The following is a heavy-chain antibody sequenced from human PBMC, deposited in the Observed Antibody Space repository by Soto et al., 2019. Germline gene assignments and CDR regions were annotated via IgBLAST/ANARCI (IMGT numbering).Heavy chain of an antibody. D-gene: IGHD1-26*01. CDR1: GFTFSSDA. Sequence: EVQLLESGGGLVQPGGSLRLSCAASGFTFSSDAMRWVRQAPVKGLEWVSALSGSGGSTYYADSVKGRFTISRDNSKNTLYLQMNSLRAEDTALYYCARRCSGSYYDYWGQGTLVTVSS. V-gene: IGHV3-23*01. CDR3: ARRCSGSYYDY. CDR2: LSGSGGST. J-gene: IGHJ4*02.